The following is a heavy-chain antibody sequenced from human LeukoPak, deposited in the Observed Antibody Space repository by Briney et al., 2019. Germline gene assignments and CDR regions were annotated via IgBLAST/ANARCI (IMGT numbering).Heavy chain of an antibody. CDR3: ARDSCRSWGGSCYSSYYYYYYGMDV. J-gene: IGHJ6*04. V-gene: IGHV3-30-3*01. D-gene: IGHD2-15*01. Sequence: GGSLRLSCAASGFTFSSYAMHWVRQAPGKGLEWVAVMSYGGNNKYYADSVKGRFTISRDNSKNTLYLQMNSLRAEDTAVYYCARDSCRSWGGSCYSSYYYYYYGMDVWGKGTTVTVSS. CDR2: MSYGGNNK. CDR1: GFTFSSYA.